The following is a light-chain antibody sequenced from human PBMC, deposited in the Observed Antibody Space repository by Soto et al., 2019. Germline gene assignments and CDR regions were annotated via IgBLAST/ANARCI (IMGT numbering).Light chain of an antibody. J-gene: IGLJ1*01. V-gene: IGLV2-23*02. CDR1: SSDVGSYNL. CDR2: GVN. Sequence: QSVLTQPASVSGSPGQSITISCTGTSSDVGSYNLVSWYQQHPGKAPKLMIYGVNKRPSGVPNRFSGSKSGNTASLTISGLQAEDEADYYCCSYAGISTFYVFGTGTKVPVL. CDR3: CSYAGISTFYV.